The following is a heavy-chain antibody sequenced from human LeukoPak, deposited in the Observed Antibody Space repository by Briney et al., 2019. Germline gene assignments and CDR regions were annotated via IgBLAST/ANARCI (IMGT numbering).Heavy chain of an antibody. V-gene: IGHV1-2*02. CDR2: INPNSGGT. CDR1: GYTFTGYY. D-gene: IGHD1-7*01. CDR3: ARGGLVRDRNYNWFDP. Sequence: ASVKVSCKASGYTFTGYYMHWVRQAPGQGLEWMGWINPNSGGTNYAQKFQGRVTMTRDTSISTAYMELSRLRSDDTAVYYCARGGLVRDRNYNWFDPWGQGTLVTVSS. J-gene: IGHJ5*02.